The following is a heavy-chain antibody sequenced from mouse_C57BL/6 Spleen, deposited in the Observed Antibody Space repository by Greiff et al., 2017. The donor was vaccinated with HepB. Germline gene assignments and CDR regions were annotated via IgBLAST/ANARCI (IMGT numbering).Heavy chain of an antibody. Sequence: LVESGPELVKPGASVKISCKASGYAFSSSWMNWVKQRPGKGLEWIGRIYPGDGDTNYNGKFKGKATLTADKSSSTAYMQLSSLTSEDSAVYFCARSGYYGSSQYYFDYWGQGTTLTVSS. D-gene: IGHD1-1*01. CDR1: GYAFSSSW. V-gene: IGHV1-82*01. J-gene: IGHJ2*01. CDR3: ARSGYYGSSQYYFDY. CDR2: IYPGDGDT.